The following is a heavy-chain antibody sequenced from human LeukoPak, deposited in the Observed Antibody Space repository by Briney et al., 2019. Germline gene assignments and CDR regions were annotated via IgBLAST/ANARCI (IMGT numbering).Heavy chain of an antibody. Sequence: GGSLRLSCAASRFTFSLYSMNWVRQAPGRGLEWLSSITSSSNYIYYADSVKGRFTISRDNVQNSLYLQMNSLRAEDAAMYYCARDRGYFDNWGQGTLVTVSS. J-gene: IGHJ4*02. CDR1: RFTFSLYS. V-gene: IGHV3-21*01. CDR3: ARDRGYFDN. CDR2: ITSSSNYI.